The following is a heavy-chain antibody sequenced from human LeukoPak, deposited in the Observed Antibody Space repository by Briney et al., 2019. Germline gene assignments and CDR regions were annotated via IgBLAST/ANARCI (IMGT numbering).Heavy chain of an antibody. CDR1: GGTFSSYA. D-gene: IGHD6-6*01. J-gene: IGHJ4*02. V-gene: IGHV3-23*01. CDR2: ISGSGGST. CDR3: AKPTSYYFDY. Sequence: VASVKVSCKASGGTFSSYAISWVRQAPGKGLEWVSAISGSGGSTYYADSVKGRFTISRDNSKNTLYLQMNSLRAEDTAVYYCAKPTSYYFDYWGQGTLVTVSS.